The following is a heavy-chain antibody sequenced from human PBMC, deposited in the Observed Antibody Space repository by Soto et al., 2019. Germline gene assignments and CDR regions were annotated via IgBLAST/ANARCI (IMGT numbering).Heavy chain of an antibody. J-gene: IGHJ4*02. Sequence: RGSLRLSCATSGFTFSSYSMNWVRQAPGKGPEWVSSISSSSSYIYYADSVKGRFTISRDKANNSLFLQMNSLRAEDTAVYYCAKDDIIAVAGIGPHYFHYWGQGTLVTVSS. D-gene: IGHD6-19*01. CDR3: AKDDIIAVAGIGPHYFHY. V-gene: IGHV3-21*04. CDR1: GFTFSSYS. CDR2: ISSSSSYI.